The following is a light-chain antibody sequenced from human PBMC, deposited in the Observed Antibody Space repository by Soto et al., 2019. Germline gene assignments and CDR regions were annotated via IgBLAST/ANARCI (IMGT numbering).Light chain of an antibody. CDR1: SSNVETNT. Sequence: QPVLTQPPSASGTPGQRVTISCSGSSSNVETNTVNWYQHLPGTAPKLLIHTNNQRTSGVPDRFSGSRSGTSASLAISGLQSEDEGEYYCASWDDSLNGVVFGGGTKLTVL. V-gene: IGLV1-44*01. J-gene: IGLJ2*01. CDR2: TNN. CDR3: ASWDDSLNGVV.